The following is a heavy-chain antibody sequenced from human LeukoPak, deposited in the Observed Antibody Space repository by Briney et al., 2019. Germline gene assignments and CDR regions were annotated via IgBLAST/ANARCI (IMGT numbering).Heavy chain of an antibody. CDR2: IKQDGSEK. D-gene: IGHD4-11*01. J-gene: IGHJ4*02. V-gene: IGHV3-7*01. CDR1: GFTFSDHY. CDR3: ARMGWRHDYSNYVFDY. Sequence: PGGSLRLSCAASGFTFSDHYIDWVRQAPGKGLEWVANIKQDGSEKYYVDSVKGRFTISRDNAKNSLYLQMNSLRAEDTAVYYCARMGWRHDYSNYVFDYWGQGTLVTVSS.